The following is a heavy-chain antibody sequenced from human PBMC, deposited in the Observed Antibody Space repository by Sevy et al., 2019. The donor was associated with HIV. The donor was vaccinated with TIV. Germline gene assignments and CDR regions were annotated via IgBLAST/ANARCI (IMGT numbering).Heavy chain of an antibody. Sequence: GGSLRLSCAASGFTFSSYAMSWVRQAPGKGLEWVSAISGSGGSTYYADSVKGRFTISRANSKNTLYLQMNSLRAEDTAVYYCAKVYYDSSGYYWYFQHWGQGTLVTVSS. J-gene: IGHJ1*01. CDR3: AKVYYDSSGYYWYFQH. CDR1: GFTFSSYA. V-gene: IGHV3-23*01. D-gene: IGHD3-22*01. CDR2: ISGSGGST.